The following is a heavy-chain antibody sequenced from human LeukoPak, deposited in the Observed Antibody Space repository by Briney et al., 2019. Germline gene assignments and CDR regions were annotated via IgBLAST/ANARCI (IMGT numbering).Heavy chain of an antibody. V-gene: IGHV1-46*01. CDR3: ARAKKSRMVRGEVLYYFDY. J-gene: IGHJ4*02. Sequence: GASVKVSCKTSGYTFSGYYLNWVRQAPGQGLEWMGIINPSGGTTNYAQKFRGRVTMTRDMSTSTVYMELSSLRSEDTAVYYCARAKKSRMVRGEVLYYFDYWGQGTLVTVSS. CDR1: GYTFSGYY. D-gene: IGHD3-10*01. CDR2: INPSGGTT.